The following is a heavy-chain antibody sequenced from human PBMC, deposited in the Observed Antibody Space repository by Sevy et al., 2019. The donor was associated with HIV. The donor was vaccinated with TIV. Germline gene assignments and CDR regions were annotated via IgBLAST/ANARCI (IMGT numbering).Heavy chain of an antibody. Sequence: GGSLRLSCAASGFTFSSYAMSWVRQAPGKGLERVSAISGSGGSTYYADSVKGRFTISRDNSKNTLYLQMNSLRAEDTAVYYCAKDLGAPGGNDAFDIWGQGTMVTVSS. CDR3: AKDLGAPGGNDAFDI. CDR1: GFTFSSYA. D-gene: IGHD2-15*01. J-gene: IGHJ3*02. V-gene: IGHV3-23*01. CDR2: ISGSGGST.